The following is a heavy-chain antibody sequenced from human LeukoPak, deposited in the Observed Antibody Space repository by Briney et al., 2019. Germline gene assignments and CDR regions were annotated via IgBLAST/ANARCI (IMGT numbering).Heavy chain of an antibody. J-gene: IGHJ4*02. CDR1: GFRFTSYA. V-gene: IGHV3-23*01. D-gene: IGHD3-3*01. Sequence: GGSLRLSCGASGFRFTSYAMSWVRQAPGKGLEWVSSISGSGGSTYYTDSVKGRFAISIDNSKSTLYLQMNSLGTDDTAVYYCVKGGQNYDFLRFDYWGQGTLVTASS. CDR2: ISGSGGST. CDR3: VKGGQNYDFLRFDY.